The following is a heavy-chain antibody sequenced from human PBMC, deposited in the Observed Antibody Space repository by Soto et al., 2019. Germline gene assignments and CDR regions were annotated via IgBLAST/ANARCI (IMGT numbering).Heavy chain of an antibody. CDR3: ARLVHPYFWSGYPIRDPFDI. CDR1: GGTFSSYA. V-gene: IGHV1-69*13. D-gene: IGHD3-3*01. J-gene: IGHJ3*02. CDR2: IIPIFGTA. Sequence: SVKVSCKASGGTFSSYAISWVRQAPGQGLEWMGGIIPIFGTANYAQKFQGRVTITADESTSTAYMELSSLRSEDTAVYYCARLVHPYFWSGYPIRDPFDIWSQGTIVT.